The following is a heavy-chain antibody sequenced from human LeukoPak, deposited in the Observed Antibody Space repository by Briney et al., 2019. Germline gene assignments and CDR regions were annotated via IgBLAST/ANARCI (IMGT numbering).Heavy chain of an antibody. CDR1: GFTFSGYS. Sequence: GGSLRLSCAASGFTFSGYSMYWVRQPPGKGLEYVSAISSDGGSTYYADSVKGRFTVSRDNSKNPLYLQMGSLRAEDMAVYYCAKGAYYYYMDVWGKGTTVTVSS. CDR3: AKGAYYYYMDV. J-gene: IGHJ6*03. V-gene: IGHV3-64*02. CDR2: ISSDGGST. D-gene: IGHD3-16*01.